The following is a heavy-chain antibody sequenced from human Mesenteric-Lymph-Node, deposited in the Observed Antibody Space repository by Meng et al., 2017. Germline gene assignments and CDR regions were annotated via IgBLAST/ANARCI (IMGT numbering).Heavy chain of an antibody. CDR1: GFTFDDYA. Sequence: GGSLRLSYAASGFTFDDYAMHWVRQAPGKGLEWVSSISSSSSYIYYADSVKGRFTISRDNAKNSLYLQMNSLRAEDTAVYYCARAYIAAVYYYYYGMDVWGQGTMVTVSS. CDR2: ISSSSSYI. D-gene: IGHD6-13*01. V-gene: IGHV3-21*01. J-gene: IGHJ6*02. CDR3: ARAYIAAVYYYYYGMDV.